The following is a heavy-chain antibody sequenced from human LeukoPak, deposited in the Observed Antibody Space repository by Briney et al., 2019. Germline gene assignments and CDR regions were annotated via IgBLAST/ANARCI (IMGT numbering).Heavy chain of an antibody. Sequence: SETLSLSCAVYGGSFSGYYWSWIRQPPGKGLEWIGEINHSGSTNYNPSLKSRVTISVDTSKNQFSLKLSSVTAADTAVYYCARGRIQLWSGNYYYGMDVWGKGTTVTVSS. CDR2: INHSGST. D-gene: IGHD5-18*01. J-gene: IGHJ6*04. V-gene: IGHV4-34*01. CDR3: ARGRIQLWSGNYYYGMDV. CDR1: GGSFSGYY.